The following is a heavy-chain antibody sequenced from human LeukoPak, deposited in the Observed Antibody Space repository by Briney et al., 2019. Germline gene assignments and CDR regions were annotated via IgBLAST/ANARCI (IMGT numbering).Heavy chain of an antibody. V-gene: IGHV1-2*02. CDR2: INPNSGGT. CDR1: GYTFTGYY. Sequence: GASVKVSCKASGYTFTGYYMHWVRQAPGQGLEWMGWINPNSGGTNYAQKFQGRVTMTRNTSISTAYMELSSLRSEDTAVYYCARSKGSYYKGEYYFDYWGQGTLVTVSS. CDR3: ARSKGSYYKGEYYFDY. J-gene: IGHJ4*02. D-gene: IGHD3-10*01.